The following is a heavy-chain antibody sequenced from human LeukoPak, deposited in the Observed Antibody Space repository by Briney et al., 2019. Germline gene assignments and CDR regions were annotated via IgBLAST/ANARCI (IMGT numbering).Heavy chain of an antibody. Sequence: GGSLRLSCAASGFIFSTYAMHWVRQAPGEGLEYVSAITSNGGSTYYANSVKGRFTISRDNSKNTLYLQMGSLRAEDMAVYYCATAENTGYYSFWGQGTLVTVSS. D-gene: IGHD2/OR15-2a*01. J-gene: IGHJ4*02. CDR2: ITSNGGST. CDR3: ATAENTGYYSF. CDR1: GFIFSTYA. V-gene: IGHV3-64*01.